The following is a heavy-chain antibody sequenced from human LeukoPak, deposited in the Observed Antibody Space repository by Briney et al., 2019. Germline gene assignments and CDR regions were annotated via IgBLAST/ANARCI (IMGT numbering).Heavy chain of an antibody. CDR3: AKRADSDPRGNDY. CDR2: SSSSGSTI. J-gene: IGHJ4*02. CDR1: GFTFSSYR. D-gene: IGHD2-21*02. V-gene: IGHV3-48*01. Sequence: GGSLRLSCAASGFTFSSYRMNWVRQAPGKGLEWVSYSSSSGSTISYADSVKGRFTISRDNSKNTLYLQMNSLRAEDTAVYYCAKRADSDPRGNDYWGQGTLVTVSS.